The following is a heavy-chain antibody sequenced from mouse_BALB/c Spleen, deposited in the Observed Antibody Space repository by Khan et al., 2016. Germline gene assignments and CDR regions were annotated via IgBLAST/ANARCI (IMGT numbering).Heavy chain of an antibody. Sequence: EVQLQESGPGLVKPSQSLSLTCTVTGYSITSNYAWNWIRQFPGNKLEWMGYITYSGGTSYNPSLKSRISITRDTSKNQLFLQLHSVTTEDTATYYCARCGGLRETYYYAMDYWGQGTSVTVSS. J-gene: IGHJ4*01. CDR1: GYSITSNYA. D-gene: IGHD1-1*01. CDR2: ITYSGGT. CDR3: ARCGGLRETYYYAMDY. V-gene: IGHV3-2*02.